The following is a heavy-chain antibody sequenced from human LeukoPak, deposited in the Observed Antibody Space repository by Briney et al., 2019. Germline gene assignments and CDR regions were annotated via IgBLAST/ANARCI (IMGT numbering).Heavy chain of an antibody. CDR2: ISGSGGST. CDR1: GFTFSSYA. J-gene: IGHJ5*02. Sequence: GGSLRLSCTASGFTFSSYAMSWVRQAPGKGLEWVSAISGSGGSTYYADSVKGRFTISRDNSKNTLYLQMNSLRAEDTAVYYCAKDPYSSGGNWFDPWGQGTLVTVSS. V-gene: IGHV3-23*01. D-gene: IGHD6-19*01. CDR3: AKDPYSSGGNWFDP.